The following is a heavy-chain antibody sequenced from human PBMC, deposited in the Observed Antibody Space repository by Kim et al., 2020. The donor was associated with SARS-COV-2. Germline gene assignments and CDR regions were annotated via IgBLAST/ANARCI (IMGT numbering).Heavy chain of an antibody. V-gene: IGHV3-53*01. D-gene: IGHD5-18*01. J-gene: IGHJ4*02. Sequence: GGSLRLSCAPSGFTVTAAHLAWVRRTPEKGLEWVSHIRRSGDTTYTNSVKGRFTISRDISKNTVDLQMNSLRDEDTAVYYCVRDPQDGYGHFDLWGLGTLVTVSS. CDR1: GFTVTAAH. CDR2: IRRSGDT. CDR3: VRDPQDGYGHFDL.